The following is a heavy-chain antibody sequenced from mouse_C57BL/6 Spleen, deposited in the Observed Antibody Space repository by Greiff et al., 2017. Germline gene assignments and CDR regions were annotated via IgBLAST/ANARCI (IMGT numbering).Heavy chain of an antibody. V-gene: IGHV1-55*01. Sequence: VQLQQPGAELVKPGASVKMSCKASGYTFTSYWITWVKQRPGQGLEWIGDIYPGSGSTNYNEKFTCKATLTVDTSSSTAYMQLSSLTSEDSAVYYCARDNYDDYAMDYGGQGTSVTVSS. J-gene: IGHJ4*01. D-gene: IGHD2-12*01. CDR3: ARDNYDDYAMDY. CDR2: IYPGSGST. CDR1: GYTFTSYW.